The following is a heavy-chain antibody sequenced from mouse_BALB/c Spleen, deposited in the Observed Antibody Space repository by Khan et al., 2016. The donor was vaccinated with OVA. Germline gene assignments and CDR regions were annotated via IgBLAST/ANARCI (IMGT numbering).Heavy chain of an antibody. CDR2: IYPFNDDT. V-gene: IGHV1S136*01. Sequence: EVQLQQSGPELVKPGASVKMSCKASGYTFTSYVMHWVKQKPGLGLEWIGYIYPFNDDTKYNEKFKGKATLTSDKSSSTAYMELSSLTSEDSAVYYCAPFGVYYVSFAYWGQGTLVTVSA. D-gene: IGHD1-1*01. J-gene: IGHJ3*01. CDR3: APFGVYYVSFAY. CDR1: GYTFTSYV.